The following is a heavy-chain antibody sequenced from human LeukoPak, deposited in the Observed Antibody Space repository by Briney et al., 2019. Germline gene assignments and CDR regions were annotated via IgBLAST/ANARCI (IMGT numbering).Heavy chain of an antibody. J-gene: IGHJ5*02. CDR3: ARAHGYYDSNWFDP. CDR1: GFTLSSYA. Sequence: GGSLRLSCAASGFTLSSYAMHWVRQAPGKGLEYVSAISSNGGSTYYANSVKGRFTISRDNSKNTLYLQMGSLRAEDMAVYYCARAHGYYDSNWFDPWGQGTLVTVSS. V-gene: IGHV3-64*01. CDR2: ISSNGGST. D-gene: IGHD3-22*01.